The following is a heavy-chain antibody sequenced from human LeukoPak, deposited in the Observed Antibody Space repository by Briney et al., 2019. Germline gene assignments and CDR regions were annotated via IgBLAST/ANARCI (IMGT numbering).Heavy chain of an antibody. CDR2: ISSSSSYI. D-gene: IGHD3-3*01. Sequence: PGGSLRLSCAASGFTFSSYSMTWVRQAPGKGLEWVSSISSSSSYIYYADSVKGRFTISRDNAKNSLYLQMNSLRAEDTAVYYCARASIHYYFDYWGQGTLVTVSS. J-gene: IGHJ4*02. CDR1: GFTFSSYS. CDR3: ARASIHYYFDY. V-gene: IGHV3-21*01.